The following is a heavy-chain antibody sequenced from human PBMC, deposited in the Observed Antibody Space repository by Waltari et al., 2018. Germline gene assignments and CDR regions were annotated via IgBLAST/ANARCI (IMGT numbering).Heavy chain of an antibody. V-gene: IGHV3-53*01. CDR3: ARSPTHRGYFDY. J-gene: IGHJ4*02. D-gene: IGHD3-10*01. CDR2: IYSGGST. CDR1: GFTVSSNY. Sequence: EVQLVESGGGLIQPGGSLRLSCAASGFTVSSNYMSWVRQAPGKGLVWVSVIYSGGSTYYADSVKGRFTISRDNSKNTLYLQRNSLRAEDTAVYYCARSPTHRGYFDYWGQGTLVTVSS.